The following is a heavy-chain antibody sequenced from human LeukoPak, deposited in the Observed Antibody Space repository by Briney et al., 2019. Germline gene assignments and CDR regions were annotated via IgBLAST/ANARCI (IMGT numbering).Heavy chain of an antibody. CDR3: ARSRGELRFLEWVDDAFHI. V-gene: IGHV1-18*01. CDR2: ISAYNGNT. CDR1: GYTFTNYN. J-gene: IGHJ3*02. D-gene: IGHD3-3*01. Sequence: ASVKVSCKASGYTFTNYNVGWVRQAPGQGLEWVGWISAYNGNTNYPQKLQGRVTMTTDTSTSTAYMELRSLRSDDTAVYYCARSRGELRFLEWVDDAFHIWGQGTMVTVSS.